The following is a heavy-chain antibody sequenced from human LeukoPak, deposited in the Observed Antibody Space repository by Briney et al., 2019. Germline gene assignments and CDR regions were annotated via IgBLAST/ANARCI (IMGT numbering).Heavy chain of an antibody. D-gene: IGHD1-26*01. J-gene: IGHJ4*02. CDR2: IRSKANSYAT. V-gene: IGHV3-73*01. CDR3: TRTGVGATYDY. Sequence: GGSLRLSCAASGFTFSDSAMHWVRQASGKGLEWVGRIRSKANSYATAYAASVKGRFTISRDDSKNTAYLQMNSLETEDTAVYYCTRTGVGATYDYWGQGTLVTVSS. CDR1: GFTFSDSA.